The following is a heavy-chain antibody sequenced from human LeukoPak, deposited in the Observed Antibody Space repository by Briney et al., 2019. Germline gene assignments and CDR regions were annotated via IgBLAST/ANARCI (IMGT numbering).Heavy chain of an antibody. Sequence: GGSLRLSCAASGFTFSSFSMNWVRQTPGKGLEWVSYISTSSDTIYYADSVKGRFTISRDNSKNTLYLQMNSLRAEDTAVYYCARGSYYYDSSGYYDFEYWGQGTLVTVSS. CDR1: GFTFSSFS. D-gene: IGHD3-22*01. V-gene: IGHV3-48*01. CDR3: ARGSYYYDSSGYYDFEY. J-gene: IGHJ4*02. CDR2: ISTSSDTI.